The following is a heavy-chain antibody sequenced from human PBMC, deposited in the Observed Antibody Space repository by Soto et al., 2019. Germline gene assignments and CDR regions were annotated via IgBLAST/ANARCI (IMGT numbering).Heavy chain of an antibody. J-gene: IGHJ3*02. CDR1: GGSISSYY. CDR3: ARVIGDYVAFDI. Sequence: PSETLSLTCTVSGGSISSYYWSWIRQPPGKGLEWIGYIYYSGSTNYNPSLKSRVTISVDTSKNQFSLKLSSVTAADTAVYYCARVIGDYVAFDIWGQGTVVTVSS. V-gene: IGHV4-59*01. D-gene: IGHD4-17*01. CDR2: IYYSGST.